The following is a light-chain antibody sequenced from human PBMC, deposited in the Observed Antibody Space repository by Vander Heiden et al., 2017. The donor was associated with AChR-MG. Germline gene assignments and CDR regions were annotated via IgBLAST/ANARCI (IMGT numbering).Light chain of an antibody. J-gene: IGLJ2*01. V-gene: IGLV2-14*01. Sequence: QSALTQPASVSGSPGQSITTSCTGTSSDVGCYNYVSWDQQHPGKAPKLMIFDVSNRPSGVSNRFSGSKSGNTASLTISGLQAEDEADYHCISYTNNISLVVFGGGTKLTVL. CDR1: SSDVGCYNY. CDR2: DVS. CDR3: ISYTNNISLVV.